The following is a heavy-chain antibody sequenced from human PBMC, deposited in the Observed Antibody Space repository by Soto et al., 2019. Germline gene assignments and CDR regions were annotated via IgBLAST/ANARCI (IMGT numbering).Heavy chain of an antibody. CDR3: ARESQAADYDFWSGSVSRNYGMDV. V-gene: IGHV3-33*07. D-gene: IGHD3-3*01. CDR1: GFTFTTYA. Sequence: GSLRLSCAASGFTFTTYAMYWIRQAPGKGLEWVAVIWYDGSNKYYADSVKGRFTISRDNSKNTLYLQMNSLRAEDTAVYYCARESQAADYDFWSGSVSRNYGMDVWGQGTTVTVSS. CDR2: IWYDGSNK. J-gene: IGHJ6*02.